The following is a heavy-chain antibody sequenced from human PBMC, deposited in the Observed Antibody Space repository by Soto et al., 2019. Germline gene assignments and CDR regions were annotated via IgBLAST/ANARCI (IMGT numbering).Heavy chain of an antibody. D-gene: IGHD3-22*01. CDR3: ARENYDSSGYSDYYYGMDV. J-gene: IGHJ6*02. CDR2: IYYSGST. Sequence: LSLTCTVSGGSISSYYWSWIRQPPGKGLEWIVYIYYSGSTNYNPSLKSRVTISVDTSKNQFSLKLSSVTAADTAVYYCARENYDSSGYSDYYYGMDVWGQGTTVTVSS. V-gene: IGHV4-59*01. CDR1: GGSISSYY.